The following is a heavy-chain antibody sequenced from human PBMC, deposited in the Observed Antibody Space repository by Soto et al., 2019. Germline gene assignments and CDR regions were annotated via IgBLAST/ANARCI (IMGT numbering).Heavy chain of an antibody. CDR1: GFTFSNAW. CDR2: IKSKTDGGTT. CDR3: TTPNKLRFLEWLFNGQSDYYYGMDV. V-gene: IGHV3-15*07. J-gene: IGHJ6*02. D-gene: IGHD3-3*01. Sequence: PGGSLRLSCAASGFTFSNAWMNWVRQAPGKGLEWVGRIKSKTDGGTTDYAAPVKGRFTISRDDSKNTLYLQMNSLKTEDTAVYYCTTPNKLRFLEWLFNGQSDYYYGMDVWGQGTTVTVSS.